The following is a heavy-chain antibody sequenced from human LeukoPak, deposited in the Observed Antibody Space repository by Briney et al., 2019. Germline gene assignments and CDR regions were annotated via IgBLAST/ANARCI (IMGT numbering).Heavy chain of an antibody. CDR1: GFTFTSSA. Sequence: GTSVKVSCKASGFTFTSSAMQWVRQARGQRLEWIGWIVVGNGNTNYAQKFQERVTITRDMSTSTAYMELSSLRSEDTAVYYCAADGALSSSWPDDEGQGRLSYYYYMDVWGKGTTVTVSS. CDR2: IVVGNGNT. V-gene: IGHV1-58*02. J-gene: IGHJ6*03. D-gene: IGHD6-13*01. CDR3: AADGALSSSWPDDEGQGRLSYYYYMDV.